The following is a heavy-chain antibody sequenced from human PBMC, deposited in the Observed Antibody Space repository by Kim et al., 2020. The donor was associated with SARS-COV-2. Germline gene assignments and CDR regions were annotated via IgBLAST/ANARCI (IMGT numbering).Heavy chain of an antibody. J-gene: IGHJ4*02. CDR1: GFIFDDYG. D-gene: IGHD3-22*01. CDR2: ISWNSSRI. V-gene: IGHV3-9*01. Sequence: GGSLRLSCAASGFIFDDYGMHWVRQAPGKGLEWVSGISWNSSRIGYADSVKGRFTISRDNAKKSLYLQMNSLRVEDTALYYCAKVGDDSSDWGQGTLVTVSS. CDR3: AKVGDDSSD.